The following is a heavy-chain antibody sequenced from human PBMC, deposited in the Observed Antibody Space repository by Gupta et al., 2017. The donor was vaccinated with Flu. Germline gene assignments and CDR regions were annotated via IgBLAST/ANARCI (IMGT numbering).Heavy chain of an antibody. Sequence: YWMSWVGQAPGRGLEWVASIKNADSEKDYGFAGKGRFTTSKASASISLFLQINRPTVTATAVYVCAKGAHDSKYQWIDSWGQGTLVTVSS. D-gene: IGHD4-4*01. CDR2: IKNADSEK. CDR1: YW. V-gene: IGHV3-7*01. CDR3: AKGAHDSKYQWIDS. J-gene: IGHJ5*01.